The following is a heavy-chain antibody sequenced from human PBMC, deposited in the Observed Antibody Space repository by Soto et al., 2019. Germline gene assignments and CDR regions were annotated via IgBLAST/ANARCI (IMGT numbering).Heavy chain of an antibody. CDR3: ARGGEGTELAGYYGMDV. D-gene: IGHD6-19*01. Sequence: QVQLQESGPGLVKPSQTLSLTCIVSGGSISSAGYHWSWIRQHPGKGLEWIGDIYYSGSTYYNPSLKSRVTISGDTSKSQFSLKLSSVTAADTAVYYCARGGEGTELAGYYGMDVWGQGTTVTVSS. J-gene: IGHJ6*02. V-gene: IGHV4-31*03. CDR2: IYYSGST. CDR1: GGSISSAGYH.